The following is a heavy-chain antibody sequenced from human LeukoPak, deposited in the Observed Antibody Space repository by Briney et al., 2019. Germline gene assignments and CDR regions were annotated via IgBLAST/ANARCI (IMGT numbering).Heavy chain of an antibody. D-gene: IGHD2-2*01. Sequence: ASVKVPCKASGHTFTRYYMHWVRQAPGQGLEWVGWINPNSGGTNYAQKLQGKVTMTRDTSISTAYMELSRLRSDDTAVYYCARDEYCSSTTCFYPYYMDVWGKGTTVTVSS. CDR3: ARDEYCSSTTCFYPYYMDV. CDR1: GHTFTRYY. J-gene: IGHJ6*03. V-gene: IGHV1-2*02. CDR2: INPNSGGT.